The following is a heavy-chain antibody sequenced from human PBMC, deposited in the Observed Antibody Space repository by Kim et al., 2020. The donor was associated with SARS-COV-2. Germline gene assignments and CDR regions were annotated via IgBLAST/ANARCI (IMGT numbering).Heavy chain of an antibody. CDR3: ARDDYYYDSSGPPVY. V-gene: IGHV4-38-2*02. Sequence: SETLSLTCTVSGYSISSGYYWGWIRQPPGKGLEWIGSIYHSGSTYYNPSLKSRVTISVDTSKNQFSLKLSSVTAADTAVYYCARDDYYYDSSGPPVYWGQGTLVTVSS. CDR2: IYHSGST. J-gene: IGHJ4*02. D-gene: IGHD3-22*01. CDR1: GYSISSGYY.